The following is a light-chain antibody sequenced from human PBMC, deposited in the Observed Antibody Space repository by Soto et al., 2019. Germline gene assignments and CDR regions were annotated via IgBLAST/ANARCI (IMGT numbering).Light chain of an antibody. CDR3: QQYGSLIT. CDR2: GAF. Sequence: IVLAHSPGTLSFSPGEIATLSFRASQSLYNNYLAWHQQKPGQAPRLLIYGAFSRATDIPDRFSGSGSGTDFTLTINRLEPEDSAVYYCQQYGSLITFGQGTRLEIK. CDR1: QSLYNNY. J-gene: IGKJ5*01. V-gene: IGKV3-20*01.